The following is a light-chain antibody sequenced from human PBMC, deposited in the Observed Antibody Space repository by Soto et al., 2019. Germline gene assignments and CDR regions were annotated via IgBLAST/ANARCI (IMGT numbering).Light chain of an antibody. CDR2: GAS. V-gene: IGKV3-20*01. CDR3: QEYGSSRT. CDR1: QSVSSFY. Sequence: EIVLTQSPGTLSLSPGERATLSCRASQSVSSFYLAWYQQKPGQAPRLLIYGASSRATGIPDRFSGSGSGTDFTLTISRLESEDSAVYYCQEYGSSRTFGQGTKVEIK. J-gene: IGKJ1*01.